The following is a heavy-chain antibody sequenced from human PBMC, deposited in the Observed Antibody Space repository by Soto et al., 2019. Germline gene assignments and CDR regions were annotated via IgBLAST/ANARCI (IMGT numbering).Heavy chain of an antibody. D-gene: IGHD6-6*01. CDR3: ASGGGFGEYSSSSTPTFFDY. J-gene: IGHJ4*02. Sequence: GASVKVSCKASGGTFSSYAISWVRQAPGQGLEWMGGIIPIFGTANYAQKFQGRVTITADESTSTAYMELSSLRSEDTAVYYFASGGGFGEYSSSSTPTFFDYWGQGTLVTVSS. CDR1: GGTFSSYA. CDR2: IIPIFGTA. V-gene: IGHV1-69*13.